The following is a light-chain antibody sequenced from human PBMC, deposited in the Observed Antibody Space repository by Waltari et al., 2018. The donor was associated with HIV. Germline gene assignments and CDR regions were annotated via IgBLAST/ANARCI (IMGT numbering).Light chain of an antibody. CDR3: CSYAGTVV. CDR1: RGDVGTYNL. Sequence: QSALSQPASVSGSPGQSITISCTGGRGDVGTYNLVSWYQRLPGSAPKLIIYEATKRPSGVSSRFSGSKSGGTASLTISGLQADDEGHYYCCSYAGTVVFGGGTELTVL. J-gene: IGLJ2*01. V-gene: IGLV2-23*01. CDR2: EAT.